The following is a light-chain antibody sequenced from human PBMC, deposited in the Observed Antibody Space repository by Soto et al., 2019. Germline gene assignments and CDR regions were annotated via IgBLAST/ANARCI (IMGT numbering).Light chain of an antibody. Sequence: IGMTQSRSCVSASVGAVVTITCRASQSISTYLNWYQQIPGRAPKLLIYAASSLRSGVPSRFIGSRSGTDFSLTISSLPPQHIPTYYRQESFLTRSMRFREGPRLRL. V-gene: IGKV1-39*01. CDR1: QSISTY. J-gene: IGKJ5*01. CDR3: QESFLTRSMR. CDR2: AAS.